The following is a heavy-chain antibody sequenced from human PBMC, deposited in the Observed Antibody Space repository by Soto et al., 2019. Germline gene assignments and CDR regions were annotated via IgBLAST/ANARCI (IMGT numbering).Heavy chain of an antibody. J-gene: IGHJ3*02. Sequence: GASVKVSCKASGYTFTGYYMHCVRQAPGQGLEWMGWINPNSGGTNYAQKFQGWVTMTRDTSISTAYMELSRLRSDDTAVYYCARVQLRSGQPLFDIWGQGTMVTVSS. CDR3: ARVQLRSGQPLFDI. CDR2: INPNSGGT. CDR1: GYTFTGYY. D-gene: IGHD2-15*01. V-gene: IGHV1-2*04.